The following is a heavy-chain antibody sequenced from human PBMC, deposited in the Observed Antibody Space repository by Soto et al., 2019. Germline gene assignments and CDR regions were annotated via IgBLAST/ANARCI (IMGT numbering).Heavy chain of an antibody. D-gene: IGHD2-21*02. CDR2: IFHSGDT. Sequence: SETLSLTCTVSGGSINSGDYYWSWIRQDPGKGLEWIGYIFHSGDTYYNPSLKSRVTISVDTSKNQISLKMNSVTAADTAVYFCARNKLVTAGQNGFDIWGRGTMVT. CDR3: ARNKLVTAGQNGFDI. CDR1: GGSINSGDYY. V-gene: IGHV4-31*03. J-gene: IGHJ3*02.